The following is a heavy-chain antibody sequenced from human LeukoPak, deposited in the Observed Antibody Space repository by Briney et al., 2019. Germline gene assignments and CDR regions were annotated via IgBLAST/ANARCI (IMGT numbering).Heavy chain of an antibody. V-gene: IGHV4-39*01. CDR2: IYYSGST. D-gene: IGHD2-2*01. CDR3: ARYQLLDFADP. J-gene: IGHJ5*02. Sequence: SETLSLTCTVSGGSISSNSYYWGWMRQPPGKGLEWIGSIYYSGSTYYNPSLKSRVTISVDTSKNQFSLKLSSVTAADTAVYYCARYQLLDFADPWGQGTLVTVSS. CDR1: GGSISSNSYY.